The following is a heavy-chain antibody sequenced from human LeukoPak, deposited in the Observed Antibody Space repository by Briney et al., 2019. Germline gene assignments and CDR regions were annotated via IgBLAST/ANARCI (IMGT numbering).Heavy chain of an antibody. V-gene: IGHV1-8*01. CDR3: ARVSGYCSGTNCYYHYGMDV. Sequence: ASVKVSCKAPGYTLTSYDINWVRQATGQGLEWMGWMNPKSGNTGYAQKFQGRVTMTRNTSISKAYMELSSLRSEDTAVYYCARVSGYCSGTNCYYHYGMDVWGQGTTVTVSS. D-gene: IGHD2-2*01. CDR1: GYTLTSYD. J-gene: IGHJ6*02. CDR2: MNPKSGNT.